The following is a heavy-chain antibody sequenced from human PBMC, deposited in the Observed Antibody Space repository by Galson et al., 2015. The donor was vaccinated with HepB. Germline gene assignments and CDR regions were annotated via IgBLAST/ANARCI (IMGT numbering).Heavy chain of an antibody. CDR2: ISSTSSYI. D-gene: IGHD6-19*01. CDR3: ARDPPRIAMGTGFDY. V-gene: IGHV3-21*01. J-gene: IGHJ4*02. CDR1: GFTFSTYS. Sequence: SLRLSCAASGFTFSTYSMNWVRQAPGKGLEWVSSISSTSSYIYYADSVKGRFTISRDNAKESLYLQMNSLRAEDTAVYYCARDPPRIAMGTGFDYWGQGTLVTVSS.